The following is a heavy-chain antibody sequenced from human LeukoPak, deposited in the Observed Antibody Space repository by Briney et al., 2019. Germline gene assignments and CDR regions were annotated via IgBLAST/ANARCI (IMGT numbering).Heavy chain of an antibody. CDR1: GYSISSGYY. Sequence: SETLSLTCTVSGYSISSGYYWGWIRQPPGKGLEWIGSIYHSGSTYNPSLKSRVTISVDTSKNQFSLKLSSVTAADTAAYFCARGRVSSSTWYSTYYYYFYMDVWGKGTTVTVSS. D-gene: IGHD1-1*01. V-gene: IGHV4-38-2*02. CDR3: ARGRVSSSTWYSTYYYYFYMDV. CDR2: IYHSGST. J-gene: IGHJ6*03.